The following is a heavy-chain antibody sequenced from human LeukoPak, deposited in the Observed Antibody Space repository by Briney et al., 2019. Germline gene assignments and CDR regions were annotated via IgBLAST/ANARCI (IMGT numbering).Heavy chain of an antibody. J-gene: IGHJ4*02. V-gene: IGHV1-18*01. CDR3: ARDRAFGIVGPGDFDY. CDR1: GYTFTSYG. Sequence: GASVKVSCKASGYTFTSYGISWVRQAPGQGLEWMGWISAYNGNTNYAQKLQGRVTMTTDTSTSTAYMELRSLRSDDTAVYYCARDRAFGIVGPGDFDYWGQGTLVTVSS. CDR2: ISAYNGNT. D-gene: IGHD1-26*01.